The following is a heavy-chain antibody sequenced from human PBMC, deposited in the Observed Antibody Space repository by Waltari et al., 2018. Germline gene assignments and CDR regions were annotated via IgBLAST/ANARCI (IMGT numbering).Heavy chain of an antibody. CDR1: GYTFTGYY. D-gene: IGHD5-12*01. CDR3: ARPSGYDDPFDY. V-gene: IGHV1-2*06. CDR2: INPNSGGT. J-gene: IGHJ4*02. Sequence: QVQLVESGGGVVQPGGSLRLSCAASGYTFTGYYMHWVRQAPGQGLEWMGRINPNSGGTNYAQKFQGRVTMTRDTSISTAYMELSRLRSDVTAVYYCARPSGYDDPFDYWGQGTLVTVSS.